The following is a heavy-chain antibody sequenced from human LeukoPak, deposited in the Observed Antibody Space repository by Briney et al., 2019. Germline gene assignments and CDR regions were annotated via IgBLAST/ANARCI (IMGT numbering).Heavy chain of an antibody. CDR1: GGSFSGHY. CDR2: INHRGST. J-gene: IGHJ4*02. Sequence: SETLSLTCAVYGGSFSGHYWSWIRQPPGKRLEWIGEINHRGSTNYNPSLKSRVTISVDTSKNQFSLNLNSVTAADTAVYYCARTDQKRISGSASYYRGRPVDYWGQGTLVTVSS. V-gene: IGHV4-34*01. D-gene: IGHD3-10*01. CDR3: ARTDQKRISGSASYYRGRPVDY.